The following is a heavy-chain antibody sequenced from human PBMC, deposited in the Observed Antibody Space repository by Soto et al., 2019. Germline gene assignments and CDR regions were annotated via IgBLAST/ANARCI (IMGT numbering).Heavy chain of an antibody. CDR2: INPSGGST. D-gene: IGHD3-22*01. Sequence: ASVKVSCKASGYTFTSYYMHWVRQAPGQGLEWMGIINPSGGSTSYAQKFQGRVTMTRDTSTSTVYMELSSLRSEDTAVYYCARDSHDYYDSSGYYRVFDYWGQGTLVTVSS. J-gene: IGHJ4*02. CDR3: ARDSHDYYDSSGYYRVFDY. V-gene: IGHV1-46*01. CDR1: GYTFTSYY.